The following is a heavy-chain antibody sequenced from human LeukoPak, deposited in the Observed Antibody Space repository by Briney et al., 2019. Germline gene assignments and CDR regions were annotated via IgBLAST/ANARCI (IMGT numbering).Heavy chain of an antibody. CDR1: GFTFSNYE. CDR2: ISGSGSTI. V-gene: IGHV3-48*03. J-gene: IGHJ4*02. CDR3: ARVSRRGWAYFDY. D-gene: IGHD6-19*01. Sequence: GGSLRLSCAASGFTFSNYEMSWVRQAPGKGLEWVSYISGSGSTIYYADSVKGRFTISRDNAKNSLYLQMNSLKTEDTAVYYCARVSRRGWAYFDYWGQGTLVTVSS.